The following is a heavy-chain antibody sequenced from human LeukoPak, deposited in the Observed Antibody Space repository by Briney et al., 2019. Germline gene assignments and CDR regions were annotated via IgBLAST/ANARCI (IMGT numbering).Heavy chain of an antibody. V-gene: IGHV1-8*01. CDR3: ARENILTGSGYYCYYYMDV. CDR1: GYTFTSYD. CDR2: MNPNSGNT. J-gene: IGHJ6*03. Sequence: GASVKVSCKASGYTFTSYDINWVRQATGQGLEWMGWMNPNSGNTGYAQKFQGRVTMTRNTSISTAYMELSSLRSEDTAVYYCARENILTGSGYYCYYYMDVWGKGTTVTVSS. D-gene: IGHD3-9*01.